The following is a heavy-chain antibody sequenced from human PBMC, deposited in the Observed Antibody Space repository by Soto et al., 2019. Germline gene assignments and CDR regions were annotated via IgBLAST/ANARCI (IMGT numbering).Heavy chain of an antibody. CDR1: GGTFSSNA. D-gene: IGHD3-22*01. Sequence: ASVKVTCKASGGTFSSNAISWVRQAPGQGLEWMGGIIPIFGTANYAQKFQGRVTITADESTSTAYMELSSLRSEDTALYYCARDASAYYYDSAPLDYWGQGALVSVSS. CDR2: IIPIFGTA. CDR3: ARDASAYYYDSAPLDY. V-gene: IGHV1-69*13. J-gene: IGHJ4*02.